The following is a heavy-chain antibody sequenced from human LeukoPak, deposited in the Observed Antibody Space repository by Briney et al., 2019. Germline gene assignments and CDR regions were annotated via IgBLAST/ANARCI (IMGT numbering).Heavy chain of an antibody. Sequence: GGSLRLSCAASGFTFSSYAMSWVRQAPGKGLEWVSAISGSGGSTYYADSVKGRFTISRDNSKNTLYLQMNSLGAEDTAVYYCARDLVWNWFDPWGQGTLVTVSS. J-gene: IGHJ5*02. V-gene: IGHV3-23*01. CDR2: ISGSGGST. D-gene: IGHD1-14*01. CDR3: ARDLVWNWFDP. CDR1: GFTFSSYA.